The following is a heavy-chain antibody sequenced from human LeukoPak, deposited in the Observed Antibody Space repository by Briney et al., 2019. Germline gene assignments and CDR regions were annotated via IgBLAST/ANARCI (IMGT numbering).Heavy chain of an antibody. D-gene: IGHD2-2*01. CDR2: ISGSSSYI. Sequence: EPGGSLRLSCAASGFTFSRHGMHWVRQAPGKGLEWVSSISGSSSYIYYADSVKGRFTISRDNAKNSLHLQMSSLRAEDTAVYYCARAWDFVVVWGQGTLVTVSS. V-gene: IGHV3-21*01. J-gene: IGHJ4*02. CDR3: ARAWDFVVV. CDR1: GFTFSRHG.